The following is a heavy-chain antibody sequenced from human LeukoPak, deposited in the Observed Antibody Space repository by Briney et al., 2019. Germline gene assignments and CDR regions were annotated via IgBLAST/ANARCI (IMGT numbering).Heavy chain of an antibody. CDR1: GGTFSSYA. CDR2: IIPIFGTT. J-gene: IGHJ4*02. Sequence: SVKVSCKASGGTFSSYAISWVRQAPGQGPEWMGGIIPIFGTTHYAQKFQGRVTITADKSTSTAYMELSSLRSEDTAVYYCARGYWNDYFDYWGQGTLVTVSS. D-gene: IGHD1-1*01. V-gene: IGHV1-69*06. CDR3: ARGYWNDYFDY.